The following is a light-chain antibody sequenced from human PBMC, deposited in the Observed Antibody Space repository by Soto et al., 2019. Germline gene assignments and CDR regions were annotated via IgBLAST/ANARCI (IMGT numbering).Light chain of an antibody. Sequence: EIVFAHSSGTLSLSPGERATPPFRASQSVSSSYLAWYQQKPGQAPRLLIYGASTRATGIPARFSGSGSGTEFTLTISSLQSEDFAAYYCQQYNNWPPITFGQGTRLEIK. V-gene: IGKV3D-15*01. CDR1: QSVSSSY. CDR2: GAS. J-gene: IGKJ5*01. CDR3: QQYNNWPPIT.